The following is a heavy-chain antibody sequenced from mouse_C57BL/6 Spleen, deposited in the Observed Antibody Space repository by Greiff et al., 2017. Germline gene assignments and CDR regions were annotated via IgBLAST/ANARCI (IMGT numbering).Heavy chain of an antibody. Sequence: LQESGPELVKPGASVKISCKASGYAFSSSWMNWVKQRPGKGLEWIGRIYPGDGDTNYNGKFKGEATLTADKSSSTAYMQLSSLTSEDSAVYCSARSIYYASHYAIDYWGQGTSVTVSS. J-gene: IGHJ4*01. CDR3: ARSIYYASHYAIDY. CDR2: IYPGDGDT. CDR1: GYAFSSSW. D-gene: IGHD2-1*01. V-gene: IGHV1-82*01.